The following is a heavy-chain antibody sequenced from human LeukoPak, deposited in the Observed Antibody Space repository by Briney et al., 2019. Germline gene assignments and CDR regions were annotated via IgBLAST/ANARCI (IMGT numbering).Heavy chain of an antibody. CDR3: ARIAAAARPDIDY. V-gene: IGHV1-2*02. Sequence: GASVKSYCKASGYTLTGYYMHWVRPAPGQALEWMGWINPNSAGTNYAQKFKGRVTITRDTYISTAYMGLSRLRSDDTAVYYCARIAAAARPDIDYWGQGTLVTVSS. D-gene: IGHD6-6*01. J-gene: IGHJ4*02. CDR2: INPNSAGT. CDR1: GYTLTGYY.